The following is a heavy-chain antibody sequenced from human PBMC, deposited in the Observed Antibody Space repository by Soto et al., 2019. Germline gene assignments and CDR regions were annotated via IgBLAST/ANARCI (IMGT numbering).Heavy chain of an antibody. CDR3: ARAGYATSWVDILHTGVHGVEIDF. V-gene: IGHV1-18*01. CDR2: ISTYNGKT. D-gene: IGHD6-13*01. J-gene: IGHJ4*02. Sequence: QVTLVQSGAEVKKAGASVKVSCKASGYTFISYGIAWVRQAPGQGLERMGWISTYNGKTNYAQKFQDRVTMTTDTSTSTAYMDVRSLRSDDTALYYCARAGYATSWVDILHTGVHGVEIDFWGQGTLVTVSS. CDR1: GYTFISYG.